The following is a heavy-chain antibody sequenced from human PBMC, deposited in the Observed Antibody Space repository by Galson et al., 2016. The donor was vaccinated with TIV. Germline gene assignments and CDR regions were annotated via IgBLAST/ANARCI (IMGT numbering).Heavy chain of an antibody. CDR2: TSSSGDAV. CDR1: GFTFTDYY. CDR3: AREKQHTYAFLYYYYIDV. D-gene: IGHD3-16*01. V-gene: IGHV3-11*01. Sequence: SLRLSCAASGFTFTDYYMSWVRQALGKGLEWISYTSSSGDAVYYADSVKGRFTISRDNAKDSLYLQMNSLRAEDTAIYFCAREKQHTYAFLYYYYIDVWGKGTTVTVSS. J-gene: IGHJ6*03.